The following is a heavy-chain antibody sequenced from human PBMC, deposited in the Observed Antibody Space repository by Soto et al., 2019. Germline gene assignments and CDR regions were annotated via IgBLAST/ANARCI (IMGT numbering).Heavy chain of an antibody. Sequence: SETLSLTCTVSGGPISSGDYYWSWIRQPPGKGLGWIGSIYYSGSTYYNPSLKSRVTISVDTSKNQFSLNLGSVTAADTAVYYCARGNIAAALVYWGQGTLVTVSS. CDR1: GGPISSGDYY. CDR2: IYYSGST. V-gene: IGHV4-30-4*01. J-gene: IGHJ4*02. CDR3: ARGNIAAALVY. D-gene: IGHD6-13*01.